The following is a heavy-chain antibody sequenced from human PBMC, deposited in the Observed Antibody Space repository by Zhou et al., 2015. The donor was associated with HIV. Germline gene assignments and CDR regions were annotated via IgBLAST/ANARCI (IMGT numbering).Heavy chain of an antibody. CDR1: GGTFSGSE. CDR2: ITPTFDIV. Sequence: QVQLVQSGTEVKKPGSSVKVSCKTSGGTFSGSEMSWVRQAPGQGLEWMGGITPTFDIVSYAQKFRDRLTITADEPTSTAYMELSSLRSEDTAVYYCARSDTYYYDSSSRAGFDYWGQGTLVTVSS. CDR3: ARSDTYYYDSSSRAGFDY. D-gene: IGHD3-22*01. J-gene: IGHJ4*02. V-gene: IGHV1-69*01.